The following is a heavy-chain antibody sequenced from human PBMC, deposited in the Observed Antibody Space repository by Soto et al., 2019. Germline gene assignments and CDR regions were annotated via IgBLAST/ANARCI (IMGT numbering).Heavy chain of an antibody. CDR1: GFTFNDYG. J-gene: IGHJ5*02. D-gene: IGHD6-13*01. Sequence: ESGGGVVQPGRSLRLSCAASGFTFNDYGIHWVRQAPGKGLDWVAVISYDGSNKYYADSVKGRFTISRDNSKNTLYLQMNSLRAEDTAVYYCARCPGVAAAGPPFDPWGQGTLVTVSS. CDR2: ISYDGSNK. V-gene: IGHV3-30*03. CDR3: ARCPGVAAAGPPFDP.